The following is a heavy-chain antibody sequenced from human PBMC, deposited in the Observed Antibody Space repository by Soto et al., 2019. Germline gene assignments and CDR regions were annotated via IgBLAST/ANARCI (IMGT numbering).Heavy chain of an antibody. CDR3: ARESKGVDSDFWSGYYPTSHYYYYGMDV. J-gene: IGHJ6*02. D-gene: IGHD3-3*01. Sequence: SETLSLTCTVSGGSISSGDYYWSWIRQPPGKGLEWIGYIYYSGSTYYNPSLKSRVTISVDTSKNQFSLKLSSVTAADTAVYYCARESKGVDSDFWSGYYPTSHYYYYGMDVWGQGTTVTVSS. CDR1: GGSISSGDYY. CDR2: IYYSGST. V-gene: IGHV4-30-4*01.